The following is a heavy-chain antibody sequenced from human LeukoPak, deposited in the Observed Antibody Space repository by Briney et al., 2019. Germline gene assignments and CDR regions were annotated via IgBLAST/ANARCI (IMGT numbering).Heavy chain of an antibody. V-gene: IGHV1-69*13. Sequence: GASVKVSCKASGGTFSSYAISWVRQAPGQGLEWMGGIIPIFGTANYAQKFQGRVTITADESTSTAYMELSSLRSEDTAVYYCARGFRDYYDSSGYLQHDYWGQGTLVTVSS. CDR3: ARGFRDYYDSSGYLQHDY. CDR2: IIPIFGTA. D-gene: IGHD3-22*01. J-gene: IGHJ4*02. CDR1: GGTFSSYA.